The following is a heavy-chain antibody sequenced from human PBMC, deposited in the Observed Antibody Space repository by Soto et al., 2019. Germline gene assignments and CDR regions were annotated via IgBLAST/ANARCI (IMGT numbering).Heavy chain of an antibody. CDR3: ARRDSYDYIWGTTNFRTDDAFDI. CDR2: IYYSGST. CDR1: GGSISSSSYY. Sequence: QLQLQESGPGLVKPSETLSLTCTVSGGSISSSSYYWGWIRQPPGKGLEWIGSIYYSGSTYYNPSLKSRVTISVDTSKNQFSLKLSSVTAADTAVYYCARRDSYDYIWGTTNFRTDDAFDIWGQGTMVTVSS. V-gene: IGHV4-39*01. D-gene: IGHD3-16*01. J-gene: IGHJ3*02.